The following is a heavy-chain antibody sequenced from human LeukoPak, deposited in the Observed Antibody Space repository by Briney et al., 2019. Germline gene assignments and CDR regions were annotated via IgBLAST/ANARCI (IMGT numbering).Heavy chain of an antibody. Sequence: GASVTVSCKASGGTFSSYAISWVRQAPGQGREWMGGIIPIFGTANYAQKFQGRVTITTDESTSTPYMELSSLRSEDTAVYYCASLSGDYYDSSGYYYSSDYWGQGTLVTVSS. D-gene: IGHD3-22*01. V-gene: IGHV1-69*05. CDR3: ASLSGDYYDSSGYYYSSDY. J-gene: IGHJ4*02. CDR1: GGTFSSYA. CDR2: IIPIFGTA.